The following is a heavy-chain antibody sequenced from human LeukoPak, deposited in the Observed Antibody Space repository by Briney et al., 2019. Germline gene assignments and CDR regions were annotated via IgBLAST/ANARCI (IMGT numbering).Heavy chain of an antibody. J-gene: IGHJ4*02. CDR2: INHSGST. V-gene: IGHV4-34*01. CDR1: GGSFSGYY. Sequence: SQTLSLTCAVYGGSFSGYYWSWIRQPPGKGLEWIGEINHSGSTNYNPSLKSRVTISVDTSKNQFSLKLSSVTAADPAVYYWARVRGATYNYWGQGTLVTVSS. CDR3: ARVRGATYNY. D-gene: IGHD3-10*01.